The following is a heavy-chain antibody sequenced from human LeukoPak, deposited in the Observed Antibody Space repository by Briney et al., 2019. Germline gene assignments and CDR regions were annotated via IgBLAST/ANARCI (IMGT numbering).Heavy chain of an antibody. J-gene: IGHJ4*02. CDR1: GYTFNSYG. D-gene: IGHD6-13*01. V-gene: IGHV1-18*01. CDR2: ISAYNGNT. Sequence: GASVKVSCKASGYTFNSYGISWVRQAPGQGLEWMAWISAYNGNTIYAQKCQGRVTMSTDTSTSTAYMDLRSLRSDDTAVYYCARKAAGLDYWGQGTLVTVSS. CDR3: ARKAAGLDY.